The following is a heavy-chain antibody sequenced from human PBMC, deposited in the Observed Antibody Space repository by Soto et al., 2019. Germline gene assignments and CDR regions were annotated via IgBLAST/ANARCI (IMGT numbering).Heavy chain of an antibody. CDR1: ECNLRDFA. J-gene: IGHJ3*02. D-gene: IGHD3-22*01. Sequence: LRLSCVASECNLRDFAIHWIRQAPCKGLEWVAVISFDGRYKFVADSVKGRFTISRDISKNTLFLQMNSLRAEDTAVYYCAKDMNYQDDSGYYNDAFDIWGQGTIVTVTS. V-gene: IGHV3-30*04. CDR2: ISFDGRYK. CDR3: AKDMNYQDDSGYYNDAFDI.